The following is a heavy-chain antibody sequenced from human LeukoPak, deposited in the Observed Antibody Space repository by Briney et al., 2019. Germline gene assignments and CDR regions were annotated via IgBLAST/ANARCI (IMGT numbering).Heavy chain of an antibody. D-gene: IGHD3-3*01. CDR1: GFTFSSYW. CDR3: ASPRYDFWSGPIDY. Sequence: GGSLRLSCAASGFTFSSYWMSWVRQAPGRGLEWVANIKQDGSESYYVDSVKGRFTISRDNAKNSLYLQMNSLRAEDTAVYYCASPRYDFWSGPIDYWGQGTLVTVSS. J-gene: IGHJ4*02. CDR2: IKQDGSES. V-gene: IGHV3-7*01.